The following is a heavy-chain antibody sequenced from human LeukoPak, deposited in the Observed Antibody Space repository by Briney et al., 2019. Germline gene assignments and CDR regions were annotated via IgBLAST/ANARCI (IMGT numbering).Heavy chain of an antibody. CDR3: AKNGVPVRI. J-gene: IGHJ4*02. D-gene: IGHD4-17*01. Sequence: GSLRLSCAASGFTFSTYAMSWVRQAPGKGLEWVSAISGSGSGTYYADSVKGRFTISRDNSKSTLYLQMTSLRAEDTALYYCAKNGVPVRIWGQGTLVTVSS. V-gene: IGHV3-23*01. CDR1: GFTFSTYA. CDR2: ISGSGSGT.